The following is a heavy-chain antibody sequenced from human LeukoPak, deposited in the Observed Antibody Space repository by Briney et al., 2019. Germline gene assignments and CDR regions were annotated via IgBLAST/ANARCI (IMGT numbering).Heavy chain of an antibody. CDR3: ARLWSSSATTDY. J-gene: IGHJ4*02. D-gene: IGHD3-3*01. V-gene: IGHV5-51*01. Sequence: GESLKISCKASGYGFATYWIGWVRQMPGRGLEWVAIIYPADSDTSYGPALQGQVTISADKSIDTAYLQWSSLKPSDTAMYYCARLWSSSATTDYWGQGTLVTVSS. CDR1: GYGFATYW. CDR2: IYPADSDT.